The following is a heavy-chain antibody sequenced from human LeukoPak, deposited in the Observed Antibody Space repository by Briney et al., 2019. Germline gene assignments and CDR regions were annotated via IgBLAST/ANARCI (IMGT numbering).Heavy chain of an antibody. Sequence: GGPLRLSCAASGFTFSSYGMSWVRQAPGKGLGWVSAISGSGGSTYYADSVKGRFTISRDNSKNTLYLQMNSLRAEDTAVYYCANGPQYNILTGFYKVRSHLDYWGQGTLVAVSS. CDR3: ANGPQYNILTGFYKVRSHLDY. CDR1: GFTFSSYG. D-gene: IGHD3-9*01. V-gene: IGHV3-23*01. J-gene: IGHJ4*02. CDR2: ISGSGGST.